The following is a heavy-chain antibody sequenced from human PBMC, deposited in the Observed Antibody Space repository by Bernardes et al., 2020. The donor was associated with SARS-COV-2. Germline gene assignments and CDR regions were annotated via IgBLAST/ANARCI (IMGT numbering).Heavy chain of an antibody. J-gene: IGHJ4*02. CDR2: ISWNSGSI. V-gene: IGHV3-9*01. Sequence: SLRLSCAASGFTFDDYAMHWVRQAPGKGLEWVSGISWNSGSIGYADSVKGRFTISRDNAKNSLYLQMNSLRAEDTALYYCAMLYGSGNILDYWGQGTLVTVSS. D-gene: IGHD3-10*01. CDR3: AMLYGSGNILDY. CDR1: GFTFDDYA.